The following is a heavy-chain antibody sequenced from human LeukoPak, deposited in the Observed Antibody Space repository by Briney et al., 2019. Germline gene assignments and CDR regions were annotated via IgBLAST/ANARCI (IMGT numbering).Heavy chain of an antibody. J-gene: IGHJ3*02. CDR1: GGSISSGSYY. CDR2: IYSSGST. Sequence: PSETLSLTCTVSGGSISSGSYYWSWIRQPAVKGLDWIGRIYSSGSTNYNPSLKSRVTISVDTSNNTFSLKLSSVTAADTAVYYCAREDYYDSSGYYTDAFDIWGQGTMVTVSS. V-gene: IGHV4-61*02. CDR3: AREDYYDSSGYYTDAFDI. D-gene: IGHD3-22*01.